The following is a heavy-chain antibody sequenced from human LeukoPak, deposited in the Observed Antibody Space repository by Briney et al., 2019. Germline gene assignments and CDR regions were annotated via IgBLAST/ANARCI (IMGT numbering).Heavy chain of an antibody. CDR1: GFTFSSYS. J-gene: IGHJ4*02. CDR2: ISSGSSYI. Sequence: GGSLRLSCAASGFTFSSYSMNWVRQAPGKGLEWVSSISSGSSYIYYADSVKGRFTISRDNAKSSLYLQMNSLRAEDTAVYYCARAGPNYDFWSGESKTYYFDYWGQGTLVTVSS. D-gene: IGHD3-3*01. CDR3: ARAGPNYDFWSGESKTYYFDY. V-gene: IGHV3-21*01.